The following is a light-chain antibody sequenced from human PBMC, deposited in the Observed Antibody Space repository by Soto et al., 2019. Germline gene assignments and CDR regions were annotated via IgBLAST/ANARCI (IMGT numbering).Light chain of an antibody. CDR2: AAS. CDR1: ENINTY. CDR3: QHLAGT. J-gene: IGKJ2*01. V-gene: IGKV1-39*01. Sequence: DVQLTQSPSSLSASVGDRVTITCRASENINTYLNWYQQKPGTAPKLLIYAASNLQSGVPSRFSGSGSGTDFTLTMSSLQPEDFATYYCQHLAGTFGQGTKLAMK.